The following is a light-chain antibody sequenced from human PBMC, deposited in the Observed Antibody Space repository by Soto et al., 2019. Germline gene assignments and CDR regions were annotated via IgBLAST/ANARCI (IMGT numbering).Light chain of an antibody. CDR3: PQSSCPPPT. J-gene: IGKJ1*01. CDR1: QSISSY. Sequence: DIQVTKSPASLSASVGDRVTITCRASQSISSYLNWYQQKPGKAPKLLIYAASSLQSGVPSRFSGSGSGTDFTLTISSLQPEDFATYYSPQSSCPPPTFGQGIKVDI. V-gene: IGKV1-39*01. CDR2: AAS.